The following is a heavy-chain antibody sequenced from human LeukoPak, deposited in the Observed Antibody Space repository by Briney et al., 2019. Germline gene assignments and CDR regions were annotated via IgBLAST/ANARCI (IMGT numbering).Heavy chain of an antibody. V-gene: IGHV4-59*01. J-gene: IGHJ6*04. CDR1: GGSFSSYY. CDR3: ARDPGRYFDWLPASQYGMDV. D-gene: IGHD3-9*01. CDR2: IYYSGST. Sequence: SETLSLTCTVSGGSFSSYYWSWLRQPPGKGLEWIGYIYYSGSTNYNPSLKSRVTISVDTSKNQFSLKLSSVTAADTAVYYCARDPGRYFDWLPASQYGMDVWGKGTTVTVSS.